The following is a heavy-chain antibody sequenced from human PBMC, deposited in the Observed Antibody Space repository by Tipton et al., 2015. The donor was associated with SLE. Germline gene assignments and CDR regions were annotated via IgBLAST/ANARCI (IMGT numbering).Heavy chain of an antibody. V-gene: IGHV3-7*01. Sequence: SLRLSCAASGFSFRYTWMTWVRQVPGKGLEWVANIKEDGREKFYVDSVKGRFTISRDNAKNVLFLQMNSLRVEDEAVYYCAKGGSDSSWYWRNWGQGTLVTVSS. CDR3: AKGGSDSSWYWRN. D-gene: IGHD6-13*01. CDR1: GFSFRYTW. CDR2: IKEDGREK. J-gene: IGHJ4*01.